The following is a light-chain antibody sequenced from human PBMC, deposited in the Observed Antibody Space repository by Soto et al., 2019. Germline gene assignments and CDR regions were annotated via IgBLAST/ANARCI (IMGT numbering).Light chain of an antibody. CDR3: KSYAGSNTYV. J-gene: IGLJ1*01. V-gene: IGLV2-8*01. CDR1: KXDIGVYDF. CDR2: EVV. Sequence: QSALTQPPSASGSPGQSVTISCTGAKXDIGVYDFVSWYQHHPGKAPRLIIYEVVQRPSGVPDRFSGSKSGNTASLTVSGLQAADEADYFCKSYAGSNTYVFGSGTKVILL.